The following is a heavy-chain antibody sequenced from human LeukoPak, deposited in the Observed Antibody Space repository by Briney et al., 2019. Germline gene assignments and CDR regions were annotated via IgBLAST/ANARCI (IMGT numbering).Heavy chain of an antibody. V-gene: IGHV3-21*01. CDR2: ITSTTNYT. CDR1: GFTFTNYN. CDR3: ARSLLPSAFGY. Sequence: GGSLRLSCAASGFTFTNYNMTWVRQAPGKGLEWVSSITSTTNYTDYADSVKGRFTISRDNAKNSLYLQMNSLRADDTAIYYCARSLLPSAFGYWGQGTLVTVSS. D-gene: IGHD2-2*01. J-gene: IGHJ4*02.